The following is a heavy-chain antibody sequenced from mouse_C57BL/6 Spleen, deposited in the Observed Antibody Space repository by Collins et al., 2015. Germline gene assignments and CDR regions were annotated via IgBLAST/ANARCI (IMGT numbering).Heavy chain of an antibody. CDR1: GFTFSSYA. Sequence: GLVKPGGSLKLSCAASGFTFSSYAMSWVRQTPEKKLEWVAYISSGGDYIYYADTVKGRFTISRDNARNTLYLQMSSLKSEDTAMYYCTRALDAMDYWGQGTSVTVSS. CDR3: TRALDAMDY. J-gene: IGHJ4*01. V-gene: IGHV5-9-1*02. CDR2: ISSGGDYI.